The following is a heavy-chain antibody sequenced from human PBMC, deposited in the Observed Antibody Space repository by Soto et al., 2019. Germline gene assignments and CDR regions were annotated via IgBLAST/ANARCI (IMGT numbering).Heavy chain of an antibody. D-gene: IGHD2-2*03. V-gene: IGHV4-59*01. Sequence: PSETLSLTCPVSGDSISSCSCSWIRQPPEKRLEWIGNMHYNGNTKYSPSLKSRVTMSVDTSKNHFSLKLISVTTADTAVYFCAREGNLGRWIQPLDSWGQGTLVTVS. CDR3: AREGNLGRWIQPLDS. CDR1: GDSISSCS. J-gene: IGHJ4*02. CDR2: MHYNGNT.